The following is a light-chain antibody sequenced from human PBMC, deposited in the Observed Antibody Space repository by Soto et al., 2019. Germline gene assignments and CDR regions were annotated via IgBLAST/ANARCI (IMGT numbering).Light chain of an antibody. V-gene: IGKV3D-20*02. J-gene: IGKJ4*02. CDR1: QSVNARY. CDR2: DTS. Sequence: EIVLTQSPGTLSLSPGERATLSCRASQSVNARYLGWYQQKPGQAPRLLIYDTSTRATGVPARFSGSRSGPDFTLTINRLESEDFAIYYCQPYNNWPLTFGGGTKVEVK. CDR3: QPYNNWPLT.